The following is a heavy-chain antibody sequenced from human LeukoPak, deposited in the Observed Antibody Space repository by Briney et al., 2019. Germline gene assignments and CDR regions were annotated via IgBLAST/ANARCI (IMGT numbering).Heavy chain of an antibody. CDR2: IKSDGTT. Sequence: GGSLRLSCAASGFTFSSAWMHWVRQTPGKGLVWVSRIKSDGTTNYADSVKGRFTSSRDNAKNTLYLQMNNLRAEDTAVYYCARDGSYKFDYWGQGTLVTVSS. V-gene: IGHV3-74*01. D-gene: IGHD1-26*01. J-gene: IGHJ4*02. CDR3: ARDGSYKFDY. CDR1: GFTFSSAW.